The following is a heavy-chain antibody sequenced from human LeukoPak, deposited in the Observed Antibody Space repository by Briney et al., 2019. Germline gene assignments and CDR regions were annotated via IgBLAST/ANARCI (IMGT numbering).Heavy chain of an antibody. Sequence: SETLSLTCMVCGGSIISSYCYWGWLRRPPGKGGEGLGSIYYSGSTDYTPTLQSRVTISVDTSKKQLSLKLRSVTAADTAVYYCARLRDEGYSYGSLDYWGQGTLVTVSS. J-gene: IGHJ4*02. D-gene: IGHD5-18*01. CDR1: GGSIISSYCY. CDR3: ARLRDEGYSYGSLDY. V-gene: IGHV4-39*01. CDR2: IYYSGST.